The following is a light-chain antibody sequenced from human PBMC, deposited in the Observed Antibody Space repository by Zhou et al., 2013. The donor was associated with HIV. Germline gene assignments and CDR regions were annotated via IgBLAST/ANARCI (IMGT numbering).Light chain of an antibody. J-gene: IGKJ2*01. CDR1: QSVGNTY. CDR3: YQYAESPET. CDR2: ATS. V-gene: IGKV3-20*01. Sequence: EIVLTQSPGTLSLSPGERATLSCRASQSVGNTYLAWYQHKPGQAPRLLIYATSGRATGIPDRFRGSGSGTDFTLTITGLEPEDFAVYYCYQYAESPETFGQGDQAGDQT.